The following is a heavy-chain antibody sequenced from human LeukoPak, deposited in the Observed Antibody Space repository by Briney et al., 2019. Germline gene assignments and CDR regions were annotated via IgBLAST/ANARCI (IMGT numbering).Heavy chain of an antibody. CDR3: AKDEIAAAGTYYYYSMDV. Sequence: GGSLRLSCAASGFTFDDYAMHWVRQAPGKGLEWVSGISWNSGSIGYADSVKGRFTISRDNAKNSLYLQMNSLRAEDTALYYCAKDEIAAAGTYYYYSMDVWGKGTTVTVS. V-gene: IGHV3-9*01. D-gene: IGHD6-13*01. CDR2: ISWNSGSI. CDR1: GFTFDDYA. J-gene: IGHJ6*03.